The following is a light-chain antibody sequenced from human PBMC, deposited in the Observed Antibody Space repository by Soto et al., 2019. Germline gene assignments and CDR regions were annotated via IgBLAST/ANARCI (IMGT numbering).Light chain of an antibody. CDR3: QQYGSSPPLT. CDR1: QSVSSSY. V-gene: IGKV3-20*01. Sequence: EIVLSQTPGTLSLSPGDRDTLSCRASQSVSSSYLAWYQQKPGQAPRLLIYGASNRATGIPDRFSGSGSGTDFTLTISRLEPEDFAVYYCQQYGSSPPLTFGGGTNVEIK. J-gene: IGKJ4*01. CDR2: GAS.